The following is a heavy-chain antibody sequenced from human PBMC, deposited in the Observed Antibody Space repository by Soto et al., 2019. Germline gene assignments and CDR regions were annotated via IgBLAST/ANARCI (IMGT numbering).Heavy chain of an antibody. V-gene: IGHV3-15*01. CDR3: PTYSPGRGGSPLAS. CDR2: IKDKTEGETT. Sequence: EVQLVESGGGLVKPGGSLRLACAASGFAFSNAWMSWVRQPPGKGLEWVGRIKDKTEGETTDYAAPVKDRFTISRDDSTTPLFLQMNSRKNEAAAVYYCPTYSPGRGGSPLASWGQGPLVTVSS. CDR1: GFAFSNAW. J-gene: IGHJ4*02. D-gene: IGHD2-15*01.